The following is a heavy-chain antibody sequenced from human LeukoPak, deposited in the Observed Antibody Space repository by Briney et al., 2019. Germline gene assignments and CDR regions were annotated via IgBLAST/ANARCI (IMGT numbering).Heavy chain of an antibody. J-gene: IGHJ4*02. Sequence: SETLSLTCTVSGYSISSGYYWGWIRQPPGKGLEWIGTIYHSGSTFYNPSLKSRVIISIDTSKSQFSLKVSSVTAADTAVYYCARVSPVTSFDYWGQGTLVTVSS. D-gene: IGHD5-18*01. CDR3: ARVSPVTSFDY. V-gene: IGHV4-38-2*02. CDR1: GYSISSGYY. CDR2: IYHSGST.